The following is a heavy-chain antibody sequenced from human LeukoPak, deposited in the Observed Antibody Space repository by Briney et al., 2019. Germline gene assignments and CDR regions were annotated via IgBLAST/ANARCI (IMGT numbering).Heavy chain of an antibody. D-gene: IGHD3-16*01. CDR2: IYYSGST. J-gene: IGHJ3*02. Sequence: SQTLSLTCTVSGGSISSSSYYWGWIRQPPGKGLEWIGSIYYSGSTYYNPSLKSRVTISVGTSKNQFSLKLSSVTAADTAVYYCARDVITFGGALTHAFDIWGQGTMVTVSS. CDR1: GGSISSSSYY. V-gene: IGHV4-39*07. CDR3: ARDVITFGGALTHAFDI.